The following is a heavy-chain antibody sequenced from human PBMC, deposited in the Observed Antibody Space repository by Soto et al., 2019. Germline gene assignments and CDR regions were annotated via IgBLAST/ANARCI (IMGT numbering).Heavy chain of an antibody. CDR2: ISSSSSTI. D-gene: IGHD2-2*01. Sequence: GGSLRLSCAASGFTFSSYSMNWVRQAPGKGLEWVSYISSSSSTIYYADSVKGRFTISRDNAKNSLYLQMNSLRAEDTAVYYCARLGIVVPAEDYYYYMDVWGKGTTVTVSS. J-gene: IGHJ6*03. CDR3: ARLGIVVPAEDYYYYMDV. V-gene: IGHV3-48*01. CDR1: GFTFSSYS.